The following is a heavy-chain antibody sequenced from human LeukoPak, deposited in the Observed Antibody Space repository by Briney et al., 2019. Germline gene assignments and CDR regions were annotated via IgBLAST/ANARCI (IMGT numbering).Heavy chain of an antibody. J-gene: IGHJ4*02. D-gene: IGHD3-22*01. Sequence: GGSLRLSCAASGFTFSSYGMHWVRQAPGKGLEWVAVIWYDGSNKYYADSVKGRFTISRDNSKNTPYLQMNSLRAEDTAVYYCAKDSHRTPHYYDSSGYPDYWGQGTLVTVSS. CDR1: GFTFSSYG. CDR3: AKDSHRTPHYYDSSGYPDY. CDR2: IWYDGSNK. V-gene: IGHV3-33*06.